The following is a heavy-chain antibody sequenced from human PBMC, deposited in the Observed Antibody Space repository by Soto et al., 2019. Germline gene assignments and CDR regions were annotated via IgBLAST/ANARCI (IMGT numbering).Heavy chain of an antibody. Sequence: GXSVKVSCKASAGTFSSYAIRWVRQAPGQGLEWMGGIIPIFGTANYAQKFQGRVTITADKSTSTAYMELSSLRSEETAVYYCARVVDYGGTGWYYYYGMGVWGQGTTVTVSS. D-gene: IGHD4-17*01. CDR1: AGTFSSYA. CDR3: ARVVDYGGTGWYYYYGMGV. J-gene: IGHJ6*02. CDR2: IIPIFGTA. V-gene: IGHV1-69*06.